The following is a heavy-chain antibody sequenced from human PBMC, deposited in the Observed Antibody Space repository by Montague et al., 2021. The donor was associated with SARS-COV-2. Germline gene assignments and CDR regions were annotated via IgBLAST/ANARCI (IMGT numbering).Heavy chain of an antibody. CDR1: GDSISSNNW. CDR2: TYHGGST. J-gene: IGHJ5*02. V-gene: IGHV4-4*02. D-gene: IGHD2-2*01. Sequence: SETLSLTCAASGDSISSNNWWNWVRQAPGKGLEWIGETYHGGSTNYNPSLKSRVTISVDKTKNQFSLKLSSVTAADTGVYYCALPTAGARFDPWGQGTLVTVSS. CDR3: ALPTAGARFDP.